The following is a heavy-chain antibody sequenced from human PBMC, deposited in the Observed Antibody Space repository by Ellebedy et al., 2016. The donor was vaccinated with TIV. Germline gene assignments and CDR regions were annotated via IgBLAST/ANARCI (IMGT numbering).Heavy chain of an antibody. V-gene: IGHV4-61*03. CDR1: DGSVSNRGYY. CDR3: AGGTHYNYGWDV. J-gene: IGHJ6*02. Sequence: SETLSLXXSVIDGSVSNRGYYWAWLRQAPGKGLEWIGHIHHTGSTDYNPSLKSRCSISVDTSKNHFSLKVTSVTAADTAVYFCAGGTHYNYGWDVWGQGTTVIVSS. CDR2: IHHTGST.